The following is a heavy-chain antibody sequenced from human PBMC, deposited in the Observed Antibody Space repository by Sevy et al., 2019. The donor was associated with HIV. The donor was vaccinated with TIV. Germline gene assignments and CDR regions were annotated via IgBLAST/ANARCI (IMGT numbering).Heavy chain of an antibody. Sequence: ASVKVSCKASGGTFSSYAISWVRQAPGQGLEWMGGIIPILGIANYAQKFQGRVTITADKSTSTAYMELSSLRSEDTAVYYCARARGGLGEFIPYYFDYWGQGTLVTVSS. V-gene: IGHV1-69*10. CDR1: GGTFSSYA. CDR2: IIPILGIA. J-gene: IGHJ4*02. D-gene: IGHD3-10*01. CDR3: ARARGGLGEFIPYYFDY.